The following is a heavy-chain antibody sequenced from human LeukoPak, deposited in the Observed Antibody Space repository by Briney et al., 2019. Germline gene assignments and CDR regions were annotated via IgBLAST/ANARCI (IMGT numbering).Heavy chain of an antibody. J-gene: IGHJ6*02. CDR3: ARGEGRYSLYGMDV. D-gene: IGHD5-18*01. CDR1: GFTFSDYY. Sequence: GGSLRLSCAASGFTFSDYYMSWVRQAPGEGLEWVSYISSSGSTIYYADSVKGRFTISRDNAKNSLYLQMNSLRAEDTAVYYCARGEGRYSLYGMDVWGQGTTVTVSS. V-gene: IGHV3-11*01. CDR2: ISSSGSTI.